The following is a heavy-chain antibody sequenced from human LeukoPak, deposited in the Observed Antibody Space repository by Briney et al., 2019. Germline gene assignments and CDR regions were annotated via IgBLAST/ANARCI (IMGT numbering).Heavy chain of an antibody. V-gene: IGHV4-4*07. D-gene: IGHD3-22*01. CDR3: AREATYYYDSSGYPSDYYYGMDV. CDR2: IYTSGST. CDR1: GASISSYY. Sequence: SETLSLTCTVSGASISSYYWSWIRQPAGKGLEWIGRIYTSGSTNYNPSLKSRVTMSVDTSKNQFSLKLSSVTAADTAVYYCAREATYYYDSSGYPSDYYYGMDVWGQGTTVTVSS. J-gene: IGHJ6*02.